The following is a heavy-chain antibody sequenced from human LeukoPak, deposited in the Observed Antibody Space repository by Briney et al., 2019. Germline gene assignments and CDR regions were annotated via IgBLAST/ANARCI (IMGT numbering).Heavy chain of an antibody. CDR3: ARDFSLTRLERPFDC. CDR2: ISSSSSYI. CDR1: GFTFSSYS. D-gene: IGHD1-1*01. V-gene: IGHV3-21*01. Sequence: PGGSLRLSCAASGFTFSSYSMNWVRQAPGKGLEWVPSISSSSSYIYYADSVKGRFTISRDNAKNSLYLQMNSLRAEDTAVYYCARDFSLTRLERPFDCWGQGTLVTVSS. J-gene: IGHJ4*02.